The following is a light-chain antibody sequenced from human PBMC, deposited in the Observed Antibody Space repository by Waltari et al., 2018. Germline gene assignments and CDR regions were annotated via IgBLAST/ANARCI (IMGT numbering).Light chain of an antibody. CDR1: SSAVGGYNY. CDR3: TSFTSSSTIV. Sequence: QSALTQPASVSGSPGQSLTISCTGSSSAVGGYNYVSWYQQHPGKAPKLMISDVNKRPSGVSNRFSGSKSDNTASLTISGLQAEDEAHYYCTSFTSSSTIVFGGGTKLTVL. J-gene: IGLJ2*01. CDR2: DVN. V-gene: IGLV2-14*03.